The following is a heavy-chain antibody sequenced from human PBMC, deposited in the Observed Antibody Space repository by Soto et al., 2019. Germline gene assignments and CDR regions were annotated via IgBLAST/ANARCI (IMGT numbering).Heavy chain of an antibody. CDR2: IFHTGST. J-gene: IGHJ6*02. CDR1: GYSISSGHS. CDR3: ATLPRLDGMDV. D-gene: IGHD6-25*01. V-gene: IGHV4-38-2*01. Sequence: SETLSLTCAVSGYSISSGHSWGCIRQPPGKGLEWIGSIFHTGSTYYNPSLKSRVTLSVDTSKNQFSLKLSSVTAADTAVYFCATLPRLDGMDVWGQGTTVTVSS.